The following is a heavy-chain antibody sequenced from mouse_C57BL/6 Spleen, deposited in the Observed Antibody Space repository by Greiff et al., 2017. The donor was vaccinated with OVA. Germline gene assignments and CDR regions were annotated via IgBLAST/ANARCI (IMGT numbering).Heavy chain of an antibody. J-gene: IGHJ1*03. D-gene: IGHD1-1*01. CDR1: GYTFTSYW. CDR3: ALYYCSSYWYFDV. V-gene: IGHV1-74*01. Sequence: QVQLQQPGAELVKPGASVKVSCKASGYTFTSYWMHWVKQRPGQGLEWIGRIHPSDSDTNYNQKFKGKATLTVDKSSSTAYMQLSSLTSEDSAVYYCALYYCSSYWYFDVWGTGTTVTVSS. CDR2: IHPSDSDT.